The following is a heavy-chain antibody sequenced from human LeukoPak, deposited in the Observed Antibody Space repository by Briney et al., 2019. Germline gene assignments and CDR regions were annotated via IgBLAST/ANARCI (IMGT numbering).Heavy chain of an antibody. D-gene: IGHD6-13*01. Sequence: ASVKVSCKASGYTFTGYYMHWVRQAPGQGLEWTGRINPNSGGTNYAQKFQGRVTMTRDTSISTAYMELSRLRSDDTAVYYCAREHPPSFSRQQLPLEVDYWGQGTLVTVSS. V-gene: IGHV1-2*06. CDR2: INPNSGGT. CDR3: AREHPPSFSRQQLPLEVDY. CDR1: GYTFTGYY. J-gene: IGHJ4*02.